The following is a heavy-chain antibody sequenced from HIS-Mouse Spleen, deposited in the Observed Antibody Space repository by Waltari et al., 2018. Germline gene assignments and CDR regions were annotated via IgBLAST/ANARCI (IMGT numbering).Heavy chain of an antibody. CDR2: INHSGST. V-gene: IGHV4-34*01. Sequence: QVQLQQWGAGLLKPSETLSLTCAVYGGSFSGYYWSWTRQPPGKGQEWVGEINHSGSTNYNPSLKSGVTISVDPSKNQFYLKLSSVTGADTAVYYCARGPLGPDAFDIWGQGTMVTVSS. CDR1: GGSFSGYY. J-gene: IGHJ3*02. CDR3: ARGPLGPDAFDI.